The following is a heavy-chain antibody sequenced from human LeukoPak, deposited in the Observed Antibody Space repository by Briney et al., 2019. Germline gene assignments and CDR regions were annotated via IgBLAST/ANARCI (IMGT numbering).Heavy chain of an antibody. CDR2: ISYDGSNK. V-gene: IGHV3-30*18. CDR1: GFTFSSYG. J-gene: IGHJ3*02. CDR3: AKDQFSNTERRWLQRDHDAFDI. Sequence: GGSLRLSCAASGFTFSSYGMHWVRQAPGKGLEWVAVISYDGSNKYYADSVKGRFTISRDNSKNTLYLQMNSLRAEDTAVYYCAKDQFSNTERRWLQRDHDAFDIWGQGTMVTVSS. D-gene: IGHD5-24*01.